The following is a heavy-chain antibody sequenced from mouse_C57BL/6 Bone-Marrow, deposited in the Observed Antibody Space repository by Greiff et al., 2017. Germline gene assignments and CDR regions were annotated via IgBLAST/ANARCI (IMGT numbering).Heavy chain of an antibody. Sequence: QVQLKQSGAELVRPGASVTLSCKASGYTFTDYEMHWVKQTPVHGLEWIGAIDPETGGTASNQKFKGKAILTADKSSSTAYMELRSLTSEDSAVYYGTREFGGYGGYRAMGYWGQGTSVTVS. D-gene: IGHD2-13*01. J-gene: IGHJ4*01. CDR1: GYTFTDYE. CDR2: IDPETGGT. CDR3: TREFGGYGGYRAMGY. V-gene: IGHV1-15*01.